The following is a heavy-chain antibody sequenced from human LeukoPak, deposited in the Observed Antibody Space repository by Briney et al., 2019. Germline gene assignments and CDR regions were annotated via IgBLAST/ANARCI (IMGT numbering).Heavy chain of an antibody. J-gene: IGHJ4*02. CDR1: GFSFSGHW. D-gene: IGHD6-6*01. CDR2: ISPTGSTT. CDR3: ARGPNSNWSGLDF. V-gene: IGHV3-74*01. Sequence: GGSLRLSCTASGFSFSGHWMHWARQLPGKGLVWVSRISPTGSTTSYAGSVKGRFTVSRDNAKNTLYLQVNNLRAEDMAVYYCARGPNSNWSGLDFWGQGTLLTVSS.